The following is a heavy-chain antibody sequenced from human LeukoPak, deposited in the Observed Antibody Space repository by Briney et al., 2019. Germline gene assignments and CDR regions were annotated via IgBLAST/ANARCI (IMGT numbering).Heavy chain of an antibody. CDR3: ARTGSRYYDFWSGYYSFDY. J-gene: IGHJ4*02. CDR2: INHSGST. V-gene: IGHV4-34*01. Sequence: PSETLSLTCAVYGGSFSGYYWSWIRQPPGKGLEWIGEINHSGSTNYNPSLKSRVTISVDTSKNQFSLKLSSVTAADTAVYYCARTGSRYYDFWSGYYSFDYWGQGTLVTVSS. D-gene: IGHD3-3*01. CDR1: GGSFSGYY.